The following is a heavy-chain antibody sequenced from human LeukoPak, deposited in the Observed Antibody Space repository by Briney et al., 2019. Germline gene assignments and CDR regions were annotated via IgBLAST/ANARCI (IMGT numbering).Heavy chain of an antibody. D-gene: IGHD2-2*01. J-gene: IGHJ6*02. CDR3: ARGTPLGYCSSTSCYYYYYYGMDV. CDR1: GFTFSDYY. CDR2: ISSSGSTI. V-gene: IGHV3-11*04. Sequence: PGGSLRLSCAASGFTFSDYYMSWIRQAPGKELEWVSYISSSGSTIYYADSVKGRFTISRDNVKNSLYLQMNSLRAEDTAVYYCARGTPLGYCSSTSCYYYYYYGMDVWGQGTTVTVSS.